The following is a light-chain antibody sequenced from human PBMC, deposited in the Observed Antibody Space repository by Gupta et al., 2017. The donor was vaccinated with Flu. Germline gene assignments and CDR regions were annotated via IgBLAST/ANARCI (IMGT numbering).Light chain of an antibody. CDR2: WAS. J-gene: IGKJ4*01. V-gene: IGKV4-1*01. Sequence: DIVMTQSPNSLSVSLGERATINCKSSQSILYSSNNKNYLSWYQQKPGQPPKLLISWASTRESGVPDRFSGSGSGTDFTLTISSLQAADVAVYYCQQDHTAPRTFGGGTKVEIK. CDR3: QQDHTAPRT. CDR1: QSILYSSNNKNY.